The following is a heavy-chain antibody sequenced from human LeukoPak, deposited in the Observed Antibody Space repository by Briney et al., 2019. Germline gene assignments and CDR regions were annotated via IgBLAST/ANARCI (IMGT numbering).Heavy chain of an antibody. CDR3: AGRPYYDILTGYYYEDIMDV. Sequence: PSETLSLTCTVSGGSFSSSDYFWGWFRHPPGKGLEWIGDLYYSGTTYYNPSLKSRVTISVDTSKDQFSLKVSSVTAADTAVYFCAGRPYYDILTGYYYEDIMDVWGQGTTVTVSS. V-gene: IGHV4-39*01. CDR2: LYYSGTT. D-gene: IGHD3-9*01. CDR1: GGSFSSSDYF. J-gene: IGHJ6*02.